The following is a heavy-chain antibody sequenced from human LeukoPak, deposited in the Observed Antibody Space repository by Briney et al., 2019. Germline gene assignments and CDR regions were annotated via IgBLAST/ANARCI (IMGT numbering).Heavy chain of an antibody. J-gene: IGHJ3*02. CDR3: ARDGYYDILTGYSSDAFDI. CDR2: IYYSGNT. D-gene: IGHD3-9*01. Sequence: SETLSLTCTVSSGSITNYYWSWIRQPPGKGLEWIGFIYYSGNTNYNPSLKSRVTISVDTSKNQFSLKLSSVTAADTAMYYCARDGYYDILTGYSSDAFDIWGQGTMVTVSS. V-gene: IGHV4-59*12. CDR1: SGSITNYY.